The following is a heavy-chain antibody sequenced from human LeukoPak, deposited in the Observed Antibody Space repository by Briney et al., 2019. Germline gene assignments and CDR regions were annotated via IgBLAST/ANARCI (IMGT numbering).Heavy chain of an antibody. CDR3: ARDRSLGIAVAGTNPFDY. Sequence: RPGGSLRLSCAASGFTFDDYGMSWVRHAPAMGLEWVSGINWNGGSTVYADSVKGRFTISRDNAKNSLYLQMNSLRAEDTALYYCARDRSLGIAVAGTNPFDYWGQGTLVTVSS. CDR2: INWNGGST. CDR1: GFTFDDYG. D-gene: IGHD6-19*01. V-gene: IGHV3-20*04. J-gene: IGHJ4*02.